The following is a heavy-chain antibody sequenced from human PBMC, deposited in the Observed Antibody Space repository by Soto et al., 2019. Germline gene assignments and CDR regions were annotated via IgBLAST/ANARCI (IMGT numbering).Heavy chain of an antibody. CDR3: ARVDVLDYITGTFGNWFDP. J-gene: IGHJ5*02. D-gene: IGHD1-20*01. V-gene: IGHV3-21*01. Sequence: EVQLVESGGGLVKPGGSLRLSCAASGFTFSSYSMNWVRQAPGKGLEWVSSISSSSSSYIYYADSVKGRFTISRDNAKNSLYLQMNSLRAEDTAVYYCARVDVLDYITGTFGNWFDPWGQGTLVTVSS. CDR1: GFTFSSYS. CDR2: ISSSSSSYI.